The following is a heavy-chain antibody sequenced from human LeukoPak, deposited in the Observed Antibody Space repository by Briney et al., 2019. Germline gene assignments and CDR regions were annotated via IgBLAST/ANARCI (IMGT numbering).Heavy chain of an antibody. CDR2: IYTIRST. CDR3: ARVGGSSRRGGWFDP. V-gene: IGHV4-61*02. Sequence: SQTLSLNCTVSGGSISSGNYYWNCIPQPAGKGLECIGRIYTIRSTNYNTSLKSRLTISVDTSLNQSSLKLTSLTAPYTAVHYCARVGGSSRRGGWFDPWGQGTLVTVSS. D-gene: IGHD3-10*01. CDR1: GGSISSGNYY. J-gene: IGHJ5*02.